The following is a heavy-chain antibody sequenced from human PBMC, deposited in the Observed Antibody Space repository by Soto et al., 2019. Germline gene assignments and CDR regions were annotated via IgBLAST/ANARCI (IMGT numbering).Heavy chain of an antibody. D-gene: IGHD3-10*01. V-gene: IGHV1-8*01. CDR1: GYTLPSYD. CDR3: AIMARTLLWFGDFDY. CDR2: MNPNSGNR. J-gene: IGHJ4*02. Sequence: QVQLVQSGAEVKKPGASVKVSCKASGYTLPSYDINWVRQATGQGLEWMGWMNPNSGNRGYAKKVQGRVTMTRNTSISTAYMELRSLRSEVTAVYYCAIMARTLLWFGDFDYWGQGTLVTVSS.